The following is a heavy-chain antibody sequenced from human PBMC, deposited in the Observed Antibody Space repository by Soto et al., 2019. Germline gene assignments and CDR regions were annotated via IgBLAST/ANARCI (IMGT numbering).Heavy chain of an antibody. V-gene: IGHV3-30*18. CDR1: GFSFGSYG. Sequence: QVQMVESGGGVVQPGRSLRLSCAASGFSFGSYGMQWVRQAPGKGLEWAATISYDGGNKYYADSVKGRFTISRDNSKNTLYLQMNSLRPEDTAVYYCAKEYMRSSAIFDYWGQGTLVSVSS. D-gene: IGHD6-19*01. CDR2: ISYDGGNK. J-gene: IGHJ4*02. CDR3: AKEYMRSSAIFDY.